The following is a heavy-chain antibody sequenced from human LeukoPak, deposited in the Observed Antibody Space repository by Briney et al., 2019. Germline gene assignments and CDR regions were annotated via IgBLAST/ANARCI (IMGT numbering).Heavy chain of an antibody. CDR2: IIPIFGTA. V-gene: IGHV1-69*05. CDR3: ARGAYNWNYDAFDI. J-gene: IGHJ3*02. D-gene: IGHD1-7*01. Sequence: GASVKVSCKASGGTFSSYAISWVRQAPGQGLEWMGGIIPIFGTANYAQKFQGRVTITTDESTSTAYMELGSLRSEDTAVYYCARGAYNWNYDAFDIWGQGTMVTVSS. CDR1: GGTFSSYA.